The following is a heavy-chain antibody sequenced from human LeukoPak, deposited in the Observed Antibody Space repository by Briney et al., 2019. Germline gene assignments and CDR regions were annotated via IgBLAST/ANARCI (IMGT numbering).Heavy chain of an antibody. CDR3: AKSGLQICSGGSCYFDY. CDR2: ISYDGGTK. CDR1: GFTFSGYG. J-gene: IGHJ4*02. D-gene: IGHD2-15*01. V-gene: IGHV3-30*18. Sequence: PGTSLRLSCAASGFTFSGYGMHWVRQAPGKGLEWVAVISYDGGTKYYPDSVRDRFTISRDNSKNTLYLHMDSLRAEDTAVYYCAKSGLQICSGGSCYFDYWGQGTLVTVSS.